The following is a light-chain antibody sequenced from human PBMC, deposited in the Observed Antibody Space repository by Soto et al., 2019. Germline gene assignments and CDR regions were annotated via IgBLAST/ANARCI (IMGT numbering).Light chain of an antibody. J-gene: IGLJ1*01. V-gene: IGLV2-14*01. CDR1: SSDIGTYNH. CDR2: EDI. Sequence: ALTQPASVSGSPGQSIAISCAGTSSDIGTYNHVSWYQQHPGRAPQLIIYEDINRPSGLSSRFSGSKSGNTASLTISGLQAEDEADYFCCSYTTSSTLVCGTGTKVTVL. CDR3: CSYTTSSTLV.